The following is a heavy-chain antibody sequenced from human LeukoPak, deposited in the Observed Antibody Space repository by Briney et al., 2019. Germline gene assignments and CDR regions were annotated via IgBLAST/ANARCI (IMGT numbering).Heavy chain of an antibody. Sequence: SETLSLTCTVSGGSINSSNYYWGWIRQPPGKGLEWIGSFYFSGSTYYNPSLKSRVTISVDTSKNHFSLKLSSVTAADTAVYYCARVTGYMIEDYFDYWGQGTLVTVSS. D-gene: IGHD3-22*01. CDR3: ARVTGYMIEDYFDY. J-gene: IGHJ4*02. CDR2: FYFSGST. CDR1: GGSINSSNYY. V-gene: IGHV4-39*07.